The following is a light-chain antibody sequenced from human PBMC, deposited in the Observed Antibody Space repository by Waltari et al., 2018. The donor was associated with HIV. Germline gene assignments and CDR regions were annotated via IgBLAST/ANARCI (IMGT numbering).Light chain of an antibody. Sequence: QSALTQPRPVSGSPGQSVTISCTGTSSDVGGYNSASWYQQHPGKAPKLMIYDVSKRPSGVPDRFSGSKSGNTASLTISGLQAEDEADYYCCSYAGSYTFVVFGGGTKLTVL. CDR2: DVS. CDR3: CSYAGSYTFVV. CDR1: SSDVGGYNS. V-gene: IGLV2-11*01. J-gene: IGLJ2*01.